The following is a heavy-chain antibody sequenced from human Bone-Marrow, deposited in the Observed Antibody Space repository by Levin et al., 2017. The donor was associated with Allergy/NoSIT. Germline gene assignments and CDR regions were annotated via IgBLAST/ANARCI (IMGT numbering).Heavy chain of an antibody. J-gene: IGHJ4*02. Sequence: PSETLSLTCTVSGGSISSSSYYWGWIRQPPGTGLEWIGSIYYSGSTYYNPSLKSRVTISVDTSKIQFSLKLSSVTAADTAVYYCARPSEDYYDSSGFYFDYWGQGTLVTVSS. D-gene: IGHD3-22*01. V-gene: IGHV4-39*01. CDR2: IYYSGST. CDR1: GGSISSSSYY. CDR3: ARPSEDYYDSSGFYFDY.